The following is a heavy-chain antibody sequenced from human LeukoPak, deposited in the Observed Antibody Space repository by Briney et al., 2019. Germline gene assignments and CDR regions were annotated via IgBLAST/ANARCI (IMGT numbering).Heavy chain of an antibody. CDR3: ARVISPRRYFDY. CDR1: GYSISSGYY. Sequence: SETLSLTCTVSGYSISSGYYWGWIRPPPGKGLEWIGIIYHGGSTYYNPSLKSRVTISIDTPKNQFSLKMSSVTAADTAVYYCARVISPRRYFDYWGQGTLVSVSS. CDR2: IYHGGST. V-gene: IGHV4-38-2*02. D-gene: IGHD3-16*01. J-gene: IGHJ4*02.